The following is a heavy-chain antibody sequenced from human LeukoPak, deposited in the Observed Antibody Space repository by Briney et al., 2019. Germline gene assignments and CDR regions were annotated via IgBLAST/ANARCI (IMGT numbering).Heavy chain of an antibody. Sequence: HPGGTLRLSCAASGFTFSSYGMSWVRQAPGKGLEWVSAISGSGGSTYYADSVKGRFTISRDNSKNTLYLQMNSLRAEDTAVYYCAKVHYGSGTTLDYWGQGTLSPSPQ. CDR1: GFTFSSYG. D-gene: IGHD3-10*01. CDR3: AKVHYGSGTTLDY. J-gene: IGHJ4*02. V-gene: IGHV3-23*01. CDR2: ISGSGGST.